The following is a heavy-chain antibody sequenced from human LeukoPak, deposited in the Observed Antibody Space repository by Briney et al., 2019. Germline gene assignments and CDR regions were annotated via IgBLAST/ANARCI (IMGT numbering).Heavy chain of an antibody. J-gene: IGHJ5*02. CDR1: GFTFSSYA. D-gene: IGHD5-18*01. CDR3: AKDHGYSYGYNWFDP. Sequence: GGSLRLSCAASGFTFSSYAMSWVRQALGKGLEWVSAISGSGGSTYYADSVKGRFTISRDNSKHTLYLQMNSLRAEDTAVYYCAKDHGYSYGYNWFDPWGQGTLVTVSS. CDR2: ISGSGGST. V-gene: IGHV3-23*01.